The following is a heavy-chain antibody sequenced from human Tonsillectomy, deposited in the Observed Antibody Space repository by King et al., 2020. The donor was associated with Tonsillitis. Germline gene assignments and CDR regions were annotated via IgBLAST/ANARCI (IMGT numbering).Heavy chain of an antibody. Sequence: QLQESGPGLVKPSETLSLTCTVTGDSIGNYHWSWIRQTPGRGLEWMGHIYYGGTANYNPSLESRVTLSLHTSKPQFTLRLNSVTAADTAVYYCARRAFLRGVLDYWGQGARVIVAS. CDR1: GDSIGNYH. CDR3: ARRAFLRGVLDY. D-gene: IGHD3-10*01. J-gene: IGHJ4*02. CDR2: IYYGGTA. V-gene: IGHV4-59*08.